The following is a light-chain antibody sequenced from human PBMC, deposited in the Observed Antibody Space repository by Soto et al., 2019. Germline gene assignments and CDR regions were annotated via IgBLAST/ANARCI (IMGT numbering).Light chain of an antibody. CDR3: QQYNNWPRT. CDR2: GSS. J-gene: IGKJ2*01. V-gene: IGKV3-15*01. Sequence: IVMTQSPATLSVSPGERATVSCSASPSVSSTLAWYQQKPGQAPRLLIYGSSTRATGIPARFSGSGSGTEFTPTIGSLQSEDFAVYYCQQYNNWPRTFGKGTKLEIK. CDR1: PSVSST.